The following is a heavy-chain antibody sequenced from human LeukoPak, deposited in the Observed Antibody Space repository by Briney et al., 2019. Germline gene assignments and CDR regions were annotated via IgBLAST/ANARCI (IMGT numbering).Heavy chain of an antibody. V-gene: IGHV3-23*01. CDR3: AKRLSSTSCCDFDY. J-gene: IGHJ4*02. CDR2: VSGGGGTT. Sequence: GGSLRLSCAASGFTFSSYAMSWVRQAPGKGLEWVSTVSGGGGTTYYADSVKGRFTISRDNSKNTLFLQMNSLRAEDTAIYYCAKRLSSTSCCDFDYWGQGTLVTVSS. CDR1: GFTFSSYA. D-gene: IGHD2-2*01.